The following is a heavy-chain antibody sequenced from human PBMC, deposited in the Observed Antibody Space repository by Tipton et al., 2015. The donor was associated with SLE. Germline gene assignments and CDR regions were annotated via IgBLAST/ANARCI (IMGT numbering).Heavy chain of an antibody. Sequence: SLRLSCAASGFTFSSYGMHWVRQAPGKGLEWVAVIWYDGSNKYLADSVKGRFTISRDNSKNTLYLQMNSLRAEDTAVYYCAKGKIPYIAARPLLDYWGQGTLVTVSS. J-gene: IGHJ4*02. D-gene: IGHD6-6*01. CDR3: AKGKIPYIAARPLLDY. CDR2: IWYDGSNK. V-gene: IGHV3-33*06. CDR1: GFTFSSYG.